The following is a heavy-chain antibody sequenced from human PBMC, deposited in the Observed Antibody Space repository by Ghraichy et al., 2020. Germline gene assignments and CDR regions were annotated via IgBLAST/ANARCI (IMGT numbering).Heavy chain of an antibody. Sequence: SVKVSCKASGGTFSSYTISWVRQAPGQGLEWMGRIIPILGIANYAQKFQGRVTITADKSTSTAYMELSSLRSEDTAVYYCASGNWGFVESLQIDYWGQGTLVTVSS. V-gene: IGHV1-69*02. CDR3: ASGNWGFVESLQIDY. CDR2: IIPILGIA. CDR1: GGTFSSYT. J-gene: IGHJ4*02. D-gene: IGHD7-27*01.